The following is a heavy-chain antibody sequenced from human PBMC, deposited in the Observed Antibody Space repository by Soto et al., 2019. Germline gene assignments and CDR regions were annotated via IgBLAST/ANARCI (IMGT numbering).Heavy chain of an antibody. D-gene: IGHD2-8*01. V-gene: IGHV3-21*01. CDR3: ATDQYGDQPLAY. CDR2: ISSESSYI. Sequence: SGGSLRLSCAVSGLTFYSYTMHWVRQAPGKGLEWISSISSESSYIFYSESVKGRFTISRDNAKKSLYLQMDSLRADDMAVYFCATDQYGDQPLAYWGQGTLVTVSS. CDR1: GLTFYSYT. J-gene: IGHJ4*02.